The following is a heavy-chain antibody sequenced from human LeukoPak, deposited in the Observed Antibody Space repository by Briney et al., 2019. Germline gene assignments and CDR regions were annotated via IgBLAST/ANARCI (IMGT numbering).Heavy chain of an antibody. CDR2: IYTSGST. J-gene: IGHJ4*02. CDR3: ASTSLSAGRRGYYFDY. Sequence: SETLSLTCTVSGGSISSYYWSWIRQPAGKGLEWIGRIYTSGSTNYNPSLKSRVTMSVDTSKNQFSLKLSSVTAADTAVYYCASTSLSAGRRGYYFDYWGQGTLVTVSS. CDR1: GGSISSYY. V-gene: IGHV4-4*07. D-gene: IGHD3-10*01.